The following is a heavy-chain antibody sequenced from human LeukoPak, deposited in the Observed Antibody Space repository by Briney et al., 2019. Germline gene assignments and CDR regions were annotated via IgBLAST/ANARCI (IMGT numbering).Heavy chain of an antibody. CDR1: GFTFSNAW. Sequence: GGSLRLSCAASGFTFSNAWMNWVRQAPGKGLEWVGRIKSKTDGGTTDYAAPVKGRFTISRDDSRSTLYLQMNSLKTEDTAVYYCARAYYYGSGRYFDYWGQGTLVTVSS. V-gene: IGHV3-15*01. J-gene: IGHJ4*02. CDR3: ARAYYYGSGRYFDY. CDR2: IKSKTDGGTT. D-gene: IGHD3-10*01.